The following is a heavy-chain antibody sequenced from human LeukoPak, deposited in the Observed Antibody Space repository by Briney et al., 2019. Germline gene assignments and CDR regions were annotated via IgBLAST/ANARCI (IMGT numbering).Heavy chain of an antibody. J-gene: IGHJ4*02. V-gene: IGHV3-30*04. CDR1: GFTFSSYA. CDR2: ISYDGSNK. Sequence: GRSLRLSCAASGFTFSSYAMHWVRQAPGKGLEWVAVISYDGSNKYYADSVKGRFTISRDNSKNTLFLQLNSLRTEDTAVYYCARKRSSSYPVAYFFDYGGKGPLVTVSS. D-gene: IGHD6-6*01. CDR3: ARKRSSSYPVAYFFDY.